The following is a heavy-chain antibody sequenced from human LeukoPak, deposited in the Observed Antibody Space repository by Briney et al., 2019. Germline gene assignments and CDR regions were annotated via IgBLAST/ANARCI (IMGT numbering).Heavy chain of an antibody. V-gene: IGHV4-39*01. CDR1: GGSISSSSYY. D-gene: IGHD6-6*01. CDR3: ARRWYSSSSAFDI. J-gene: IGHJ3*02. Sequence: TASETLSLTCTVSGGSISSSSYYWGWIRQPPGKGLEWIGSIYYSGSTYYNPSLKSRVTISVDTSKNQFSLKLSSVTAADTAVYYCARRWYSSSSAFDIWGQGTMVTVS. CDR2: IYYSGST.